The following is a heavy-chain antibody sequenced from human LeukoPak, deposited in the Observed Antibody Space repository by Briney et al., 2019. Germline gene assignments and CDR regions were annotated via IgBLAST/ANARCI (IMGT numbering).Heavy chain of an antibody. CDR1: GGTFSSYA. V-gene: IGHV1-69*13. D-gene: IGHD4-23*01. J-gene: IGHJ3*02. CDR3: ARDPRTTVVSSDAFDI. Sequence: SVKVSCKASGGTFSSYAISWVRQAPGQGLEWMGGIIPIFGTANYAQKFQGRVTITADESTSTAYMELSSLRSEDTAVYYCARDPRTTVVSSDAFDIWGQGTMVTVSS. CDR2: IIPIFGTA.